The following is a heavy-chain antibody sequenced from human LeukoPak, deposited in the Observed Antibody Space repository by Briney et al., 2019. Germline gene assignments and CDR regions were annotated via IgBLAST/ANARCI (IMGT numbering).Heavy chain of an antibody. V-gene: IGHV3-23*01. D-gene: IGHD4-17*01. J-gene: IGHJ4*02. CDR3: AKQFSTVTTYLDY. CDR1: GFTFSNYA. Sequence: PGGSLRLSCAASGFTFSNYAMNWVRQAPGKGLEWVSAISGSGGSTFYADSVKGRFSVSRDNTKNTLYLQMNSLRAEDTAVYYCAKQFSTVTTYLDYWGQGTLVTVSS. CDR2: ISGSGGST.